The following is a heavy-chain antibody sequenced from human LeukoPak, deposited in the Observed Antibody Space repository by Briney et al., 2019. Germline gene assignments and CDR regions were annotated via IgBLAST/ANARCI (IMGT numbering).Heavy chain of an antibody. J-gene: IGHJ6*02. CDR1: GFTFSRYA. CDR3: ARGAPSYDFWSGYYTTPMDV. Sequence: GGSLRLSCATSGFTFSRYAMHWVRQAPGKGLEWVAVISYDGSNKYYADSVKGRFTISRDNSKNTLYLQMNSLRAEDTAVYYCARGAPSYDFWSGYYTTPMDVWGQGTTVTVSS. CDR2: ISYDGSNK. V-gene: IGHV3-30-3*01. D-gene: IGHD3-3*01.